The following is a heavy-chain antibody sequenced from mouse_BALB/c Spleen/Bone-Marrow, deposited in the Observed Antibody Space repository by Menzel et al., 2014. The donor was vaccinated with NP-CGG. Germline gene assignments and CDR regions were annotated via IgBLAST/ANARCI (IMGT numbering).Heavy chain of an antibody. J-gene: IGHJ3*01. Sequence: GYSFTGYFMNWVMQSHGKSLEWIGRINPYNGDTFYNQKFKGKATLTVDKSSNTAHMELRSLASEDSAVYYCARIYDYDRGAWFAYWGQGTLVTVSA. V-gene: IGHV1-20*02. CDR2: INPYNGDT. D-gene: IGHD2-4*01. CDR3: ARIYDYDRGAWFAY. CDR1: GYSFTGYF.